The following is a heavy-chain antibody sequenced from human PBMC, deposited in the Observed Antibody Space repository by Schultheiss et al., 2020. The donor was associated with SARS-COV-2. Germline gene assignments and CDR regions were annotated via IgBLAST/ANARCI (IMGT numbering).Heavy chain of an antibody. CDR3: ARGRSSSAPHYGMDV. CDR1: GGSFSDHY. CDR2: INHSGYA. D-gene: IGHD6-6*01. J-gene: IGHJ6*02. V-gene: IGHV4-34*01. Sequence: SETLSLTCAVYGGSFSDHYWNWIRQPPGKGLEWIGEINHSGYAKYSPSLKSRVTISVDTSKNQFSLKLSSVTAADTAVYYCARGRSSSAPHYGMDVWGQGTTVTVSS.